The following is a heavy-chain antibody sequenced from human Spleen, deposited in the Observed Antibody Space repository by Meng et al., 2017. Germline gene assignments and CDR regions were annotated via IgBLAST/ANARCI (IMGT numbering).Heavy chain of an antibody. Sequence: GESLKISCAASGFTFSSYAMHWVRQAPGKGLEWVSSISSSGGSTYYADSVKGRFTIARDNSKNTLYLQMNSLRAEDTAVYYCAKAHDYGASLFDYWGQGTLVTVSS. D-gene: IGHD4-17*01. CDR1: GFTFSSYA. CDR3: AKAHDYGASLFDY. V-gene: IGHV3-23*01. CDR2: ISSSGGST. J-gene: IGHJ4*02.